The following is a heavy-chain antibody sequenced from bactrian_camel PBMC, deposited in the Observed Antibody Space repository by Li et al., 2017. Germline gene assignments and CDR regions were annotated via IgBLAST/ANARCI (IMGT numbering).Heavy chain of an antibody. J-gene: IGHJ4*01. D-gene: IGHD2*01. CDR1: KYDVSHNC. Sequence: VQLVESGGGSVQAGGSLTLSCAASKYDVSHNCMGWFRQTLNDEREAVAAIGTAAAGGEALYGDSPKGRFTVSHDSIKNTLYLQMNNLQSEDTGLYYCAAREPRYGCGLTRRSFTYWGQGTQVTVS. V-gene: IGHV3S54*01. CDR2: IGTAAAGGEA. CDR3: AAREPRYGCGLTRRSFTY.